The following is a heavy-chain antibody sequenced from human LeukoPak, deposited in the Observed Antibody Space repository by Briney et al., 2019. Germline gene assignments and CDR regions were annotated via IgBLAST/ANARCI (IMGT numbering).Heavy chain of an antibody. Sequence: PSETPSLTCTVSGYSISSGYYWAWIRQPPGKGLDWIASIYYTGNSYYNPSLKSRVTISVDTSKNQFSLKLSSVTGADTAVYYCAREDYGESNPNWFDPWGQGTQVTVSS. CDR2: IYYTGNS. J-gene: IGHJ5*02. CDR1: GYSISSGYY. V-gene: IGHV4-38-2*02. CDR3: AREDYGESNPNWFDP. D-gene: IGHD4-17*01.